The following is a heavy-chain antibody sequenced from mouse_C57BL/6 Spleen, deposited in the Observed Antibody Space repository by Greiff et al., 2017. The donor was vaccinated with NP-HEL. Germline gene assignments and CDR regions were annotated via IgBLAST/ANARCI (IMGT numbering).Heavy chain of an antibody. D-gene: IGHD3-2*02. V-gene: IGHV1-7*01. CDR3: AREEDSSGYWFAY. CDR1: GYTFTSYW. J-gene: IGHJ3*01. CDR2: INPSSGYT. Sequence: QVQLQQSGAEPAKPGASVKLSCKASGYTFTSYWMHWVKQRPGQGLEWIGYINPSSGYTKYNQKFKDKATLTADKSSSTAYMQLSSLTYEDSAVYYCAREEDSSGYWFAYWGQGTLVTVSA.